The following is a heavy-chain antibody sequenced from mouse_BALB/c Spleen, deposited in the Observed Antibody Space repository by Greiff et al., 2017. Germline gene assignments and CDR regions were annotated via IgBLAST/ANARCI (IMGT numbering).Heavy chain of an antibody. D-gene: IGHD1-1*01. Sequence: QVQLQQSGAELVRPGTSVKISCKASGYTFTNYWLGWVKQRPGHGLEWIGDIYPGGGYTSYNEKFKGKATLTADTSSSTAYMQLSSLTSEDSAVYFCAYGSKASWFAYWGQGTLVTVSA. CDR1: GYTFTNYW. CDR3: AYGSKASWFAY. CDR2: IYPGGGYT. J-gene: IGHJ3*01. V-gene: IGHV1-63*02.